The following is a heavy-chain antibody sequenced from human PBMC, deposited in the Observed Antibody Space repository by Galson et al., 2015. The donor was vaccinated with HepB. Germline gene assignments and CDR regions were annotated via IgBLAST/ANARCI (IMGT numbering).Heavy chain of an antibody. CDR1: GFTFEDYG. CDR2: IRWNSGSI. V-gene: IGHV3-9*01. D-gene: IGHD3-22*01. CDR3: AKDISAGYDSSGYYDY. J-gene: IGHJ4*02. Sequence: SLRLSCAASGFTFEDYGMHWVRQGPGKGLEWVSGIRWNSGSIGYADSVKGRFTISRDNAKNSLYLQMNSLRAEDTALYYCAKDISAGYDSSGYYDYWGQGTLVTVSS.